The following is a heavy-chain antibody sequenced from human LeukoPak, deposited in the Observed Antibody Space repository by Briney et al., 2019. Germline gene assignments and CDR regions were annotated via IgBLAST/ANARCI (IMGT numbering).Heavy chain of an antibody. D-gene: IGHD2-2*01. CDR3: AKEVPYCSSTSCPFDY. J-gene: IGHJ4*02. CDR1: GFTFSSYG. Sequence: PGGSQRPSCAASGFTFSSYGMHWVRQAPGKGLEWVAFIRYDGSNKYYADSVKGRFTISRDNSKNTLYLQMNSLRAEDTAVYYCAKEVPYCSSTSCPFDYWGQGTLVTVSS. V-gene: IGHV3-30*02. CDR2: IRYDGSNK.